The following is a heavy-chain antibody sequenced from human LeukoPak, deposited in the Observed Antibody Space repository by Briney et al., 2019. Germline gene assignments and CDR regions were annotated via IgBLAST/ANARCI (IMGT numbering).Heavy chain of an antibody. CDR1: GGSISSYY. CDR3: ARDAAIAAREYYYGMDV. J-gene: IGHJ6*02. V-gene: IGHV4-59*01. Sequence: SETLSLTCTVSGGSISSYYWSWIRQPPGKGLEWIRYIYYSGSTNYNPSLKSRVTISVDTSKNQFSLKLSSVTAADTAVYYCARDAAIAAREYYYGMDVWGQGTTVTVSS. D-gene: IGHD6-6*01. CDR2: IYYSGST.